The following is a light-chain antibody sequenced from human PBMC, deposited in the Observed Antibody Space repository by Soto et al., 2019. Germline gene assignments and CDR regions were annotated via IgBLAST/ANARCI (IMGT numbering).Light chain of an antibody. J-gene: IGLJ1*01. CDR3: LSYAASSKYV. CDR1: SSDVGGYNY. CDR2: EVN. Sequence: QSALTQPPSASGSPGQSVTISCTGTSSDVGGYNYVSWYQQHPGKAPKLVIYEVNKRPSGVPDRFSGSKSGNTASLTVSGLQGEVEADYYCLSYAASSKYVFGTGTKLTVL. V-gene: IGLV2-8*01.